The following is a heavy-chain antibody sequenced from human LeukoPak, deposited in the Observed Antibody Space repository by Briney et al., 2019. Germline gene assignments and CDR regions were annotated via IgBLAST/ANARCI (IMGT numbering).Heavy chain of an antibody. CDR3: ARERAQWTTAQYDAFDI. D-gene: IGHD4-11*01. J-gene: IGHJ3*02. CDR1: GGSISSGGYY. Sequence: ASQTLSLTCTVSGGSISSGGYYWSWIRQHPGKGLEWIGYIYYSGSTYYNPSLKSRVTISVDTSKNQFSLKLSSVTAADTAVYYCARERAQWTTAQYDAFDIWGQGTMVIVSS. V-gene: IGHV4-31*03. CDR2: IYYSGST.